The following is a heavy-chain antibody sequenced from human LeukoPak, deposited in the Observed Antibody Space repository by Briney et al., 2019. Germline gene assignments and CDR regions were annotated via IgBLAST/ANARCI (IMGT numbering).Heavy chain of an antibody. D-gene: IGHD5-12*01. Sequence: PGGSLRLSCAASGFTVSSNYMSWVRQAPGKGLEWVSVIYSGGDTYYADSVKGRFTISRDNSKNTLYLQMNTLRAEDTAVYYCARASGYSGYDPVDYWGQGTLVTVSS. CDR3: ARASGYSGYDPVDY. CDR2: IYSGGDT. CDR1: GFTVSSNY. J-gene: IGHJ4*02. V-gene: IGHV3-53*01.